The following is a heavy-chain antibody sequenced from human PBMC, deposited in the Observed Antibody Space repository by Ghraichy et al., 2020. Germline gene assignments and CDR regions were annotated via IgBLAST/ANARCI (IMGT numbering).Heavy chain of an antibody. V-gene: IGHV4-4*07. CDR3: ARTRGGAFLEWSAYYYYGMDV. D-gene: IGHD3-3*02. Sequence: SETLSLTCTVSGGSISSYYWSWIRQPAGKGLEWIGRIYTSGSTNYNPSLKSRVTMSVDTSKNQFSLKLSSVTAADTAVYYCARTRGGAFLEWSAYYYYGMDVWGQGTTVTVSS. CDR1: GGSISSYY. J-gene: IGHJ6*02. CDR2: IYTSGST.